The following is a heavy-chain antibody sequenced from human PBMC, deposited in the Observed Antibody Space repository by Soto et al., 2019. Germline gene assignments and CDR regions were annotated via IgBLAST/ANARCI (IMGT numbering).Heavy chain of an antibody. CDR1: GFTFSSYW. D-gene: IGHD3-3*01. Sequence: GSLRLSCAASGFTFSSYWMSWVRQAPGKGLEWVANIKQDGSEKYYVDSVKGRFTISRDNSKNTLYLQMNSLRAEGTAVYYCAKVFYDFWSGYYNYYYYGMDVWGQGTTVTVSS. CDR3: AKVFYDFWSGYYNYYYYGMDV. V-gene: IGHV3-7*01. CDR2: IKQDGSEK. J-gene: IGHJ6*02.